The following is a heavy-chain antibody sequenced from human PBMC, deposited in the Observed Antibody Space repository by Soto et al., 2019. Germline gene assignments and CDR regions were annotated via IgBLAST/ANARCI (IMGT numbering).Heavy chain of an antibody. CDR2: INHSGST. CDR3: ARILHYYYYGMDV. Sequence: SETLSLTCAFYCGSFIGYYWSWIRQPPGKGLEWIGEINHSGSTNYNPSLKSRVTISVDTSKNQFSLKLSSVTAADTAVYYCARILHYYYYGMDVWGQGTTVTVSS. CDR1: CGSFIGYY. V-gene: IGHV4-34*01. J-gene: IGHJ6*02.